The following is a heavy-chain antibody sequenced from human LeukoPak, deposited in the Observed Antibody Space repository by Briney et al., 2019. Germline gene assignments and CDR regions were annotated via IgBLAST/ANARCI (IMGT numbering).Heavy chain of an antibody. CDR2: ISSSGTI. V-gene: IGHV3-48*01. CDR1: GFTFSSYN. J-gene: IGHJ3*02. D-gene: IGHD3-3*01. CDR3: ARDRRVRIFGVAHDAFDI. Sequence: GGSLRLSCEASGFTFSSYNMNWVRQAPGKGLEWVSYISSSGTIYYADSVKGRFTISRGNAKNSLYLQMNSLRAEDTAVYYCARDRRVRIFGVAHDAFDIWGQGTMVTVSS.